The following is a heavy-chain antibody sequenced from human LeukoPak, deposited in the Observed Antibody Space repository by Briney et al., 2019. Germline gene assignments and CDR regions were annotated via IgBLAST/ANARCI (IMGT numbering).Heavy chain of an antibody. CDR3: ARGSAVTANNFDF. J-gene: IGHJ4*02. Sequence: GGSLRLSCVVSGFTFSNYWMSWVRQAPGKGLEWVANIKQDESEKYYVDSVKGRFTISRYNAKNSLYLQMNSLRAEDTAVYYCARGSAVTANNFDFWGQGTLVTVSS. D-gene: IGHD4-11*01. V-gene: IGHV3-7*01. CDR2: IKQDESEK. CDR1: GFTFSNYW.